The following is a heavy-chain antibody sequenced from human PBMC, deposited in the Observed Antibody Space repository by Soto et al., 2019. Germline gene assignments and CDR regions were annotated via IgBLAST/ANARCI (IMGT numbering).Heavy chain of an antibody. D-gene: IGHD6-6*01. J-gene: IGHJ4*02. CDR1: GGSISGDDYY. CDR3: ARDRSNSPDYFDY. V-gene: IGHV4-30-4*01. CDR2: IYYIGIT. Sequence: PSETLSLTCTVSGGSISGDDYYWSWIRQAPGKGLEWIGHIYYIGITDYNPSLKSRLTISIDTSKNQFSLELTSVSAADTAVYYCARDRSNSPDYFDYWGQGTLVTVSS.